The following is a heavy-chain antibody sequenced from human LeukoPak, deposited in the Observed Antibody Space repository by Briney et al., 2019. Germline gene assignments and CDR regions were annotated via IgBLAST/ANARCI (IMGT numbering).Heavy chain of an antibody. D-gene: IGHD6-6*01. CDR1: GFIFSSYI. CDR3: ARGGQIAARLSYYFDY. Sequence: GGSLRLSCAASGFIFSSYIMNWVRQAPGKGLEGVSSISSSSSYIYYAHSVKGRFTISRDNAKNSLYLQMNSLRAEDTAVYYCARGGQIAARLSYYFDYWGQGTLVTVSS. CDR2: ISSSSSYI. V-gene: IGHV3-21*01. J-gene: IGHJ4*02.